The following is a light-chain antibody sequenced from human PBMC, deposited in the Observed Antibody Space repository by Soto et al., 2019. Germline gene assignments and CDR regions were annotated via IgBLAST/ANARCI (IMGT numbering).Light chain of an antibody. CDR2: GAS. CDR1: QSVSSSY. V-gene: IGKV3-15*01. Sequence: EIVLTQSPGTLSLSPGERATLSCGASQSVSSSYLAWYQQKPGQPPRLLLSGASTRATGIPARFSGTGSGTEFTLTISSLQSEDFAVYYCQQYNNWPPITFGQGTRLEI. J-gene: IGKJ5*01. CDR3: QQYNNWPPIT.